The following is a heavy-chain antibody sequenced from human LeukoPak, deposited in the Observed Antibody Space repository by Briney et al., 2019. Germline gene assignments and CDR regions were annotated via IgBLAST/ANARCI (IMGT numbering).Heavy chain of an antibody. Sequence: SETLSLTCTVSGGSISSYYWSWIRQPPGKGLEWIGYIYYSGSTNYNPSLKSRVTISVDTSKNQFSLKLSSVTAADTAVYYCARERRAFDIWGQGTMLTVSS. CDR3: ARERRAFDI. CDR1: GGSISSYY. CDR2: IYYSGST. J-gene: IGHJ3*02. V-gene: IGHV4-59*01.